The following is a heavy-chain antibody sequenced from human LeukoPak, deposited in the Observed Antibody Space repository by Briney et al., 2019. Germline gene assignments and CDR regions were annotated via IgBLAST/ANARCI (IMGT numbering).Heavy chain of an antibody. Sequence: GASVKVSCKASGGTFSSYAISWVRQAPGQGLEWMERIIPIFGTANYAQKFQGRVTITTDESTSTAYMELSSLRSEDTAVYYCARDARFYYDSSGYYFDYWGQGTLVTVSS. J-gene: IGHJ4*02. V-gene: IGHV1-69*05. D-gene: IGHD3-22*01. CDR3: ARDARFYYDSSGYYFDY. CDR1: GGTFSSYA. CDR2: IIPIFGTA.